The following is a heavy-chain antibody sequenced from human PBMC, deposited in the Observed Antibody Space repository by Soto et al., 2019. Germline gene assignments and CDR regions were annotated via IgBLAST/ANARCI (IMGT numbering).Heavy chain of an antibody. D-gene: IGHD1-7*01. V-gene: IGHV3-7*01. CDR1: GFTFSSYW. J-gene: IGHJ4*02. Sequence: PGGSLRLSCAASGFTFSSYWMSWVRQAPGKGLEWVANIKQDGSEKYYVDSVKGRFTISRDNAKDSLYLQMNSLRAEDTAVYYCARDERVFNWNYVGSAYWGQGTLVTVSS. CDR3: ARDERVFNWNYVGSAY. CDR2: IKQDGSEK.